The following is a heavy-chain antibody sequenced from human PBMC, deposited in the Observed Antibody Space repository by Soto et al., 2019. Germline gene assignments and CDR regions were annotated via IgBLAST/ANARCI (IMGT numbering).Heavy chain of an antibody. Sequence: SETLSLTCTVSGDSFSTYLWRLIRQPPGKGMEGIGFISYSGSTNYNPSLKSRVSISVDTSKNQFSLMLTSVTAADTAVYYCARDGGIVGVNTYFDYWGQRTLVTVSS. CDR3: ARDGGIVGVNTYFDY. CDR2: ISYSGST. J-gene: IGHJ4*02. V-gene: IGHV4-59*01. CDR1: GDSFSTYL. D-gene: IGHD1-26*01.